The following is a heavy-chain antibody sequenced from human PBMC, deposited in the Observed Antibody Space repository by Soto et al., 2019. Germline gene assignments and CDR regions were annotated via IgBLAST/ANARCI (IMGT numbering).Heavy chain of an antibody. CDR2: VIPLFDTA. CDR3: ATGGNNDGYNLYHGMDV. CDR1: GGIFTNNA. Sequence: QVQVVQSGAEVKKPGSSVKVSCKVSGGIFTNNAISWVRQAPGQGLEGLGGVIPLFDTAYYAQIFRGRLRSSADGATTTAYMELSGLTSAATAVYFCATGGNNDGYNLYHGMDVWGQGTTVTVS. V-gene: IGHV1-69*01. D-gene: IGHD5-18*01. J-gene: IGHJ6*02.